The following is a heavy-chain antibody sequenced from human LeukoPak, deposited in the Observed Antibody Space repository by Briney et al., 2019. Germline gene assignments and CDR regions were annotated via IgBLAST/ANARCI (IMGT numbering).Heavy chain of an antibody. CDR1: GFTFSSYA. D-gene: IGHD6-25*01. CDR3: AKDPDSSSGYFDY. V-gene: IGHV3-23*01. Sequence: GGSLRLSCAASGFTFSSYAMSWVRQAPGKGLEWDSAISGSGGSTYYADSVKGRFTISRDNSKNTLYLQMNSLRAEDTAVYYCAKDPDSSSGYFDYWGQGTLVTVSS. CDR2: ISGSGGST. J-gene: IGHJ4*02.